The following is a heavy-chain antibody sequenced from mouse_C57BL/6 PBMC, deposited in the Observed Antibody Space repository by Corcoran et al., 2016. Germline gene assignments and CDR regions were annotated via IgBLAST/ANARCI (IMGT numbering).Heavy chain of an antibody. V-gene: IGHV9-3*01. CDR3: ARDGYYGFAY. D-gene: IGHD2-3*01. CDR1: GYTFTTYG. J-gene: IGHJ3*01. Sequence: QIQLVQSGPELKKPGETVKISCKASGYTFTTYGMSWVKQAPGKGLKWMGWINTYSGVPTYADDFKGRFAFSLETSASTAYLQINNLKNEDTATYFCARDGYYGFAYWGQATLVTVSA. CDR2: INTYSGVP.